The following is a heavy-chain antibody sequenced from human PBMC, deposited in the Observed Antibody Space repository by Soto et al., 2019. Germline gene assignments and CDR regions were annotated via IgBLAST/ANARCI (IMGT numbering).Heavy chain of an antibody. Sequence: GGSLRLSCAASGFTFSSYAMSWVRQAPGKGLEWVSAISGSGGSTYYADSVKGRFTISRDNSKNTLYLQMNSLRAEDTAVYYCARDSGGRELXYFDWSQRLIGFDYWGQGTLVTV. CDR2: ISGSGGST. J-gene: IGHJ4*02. D-gene: IGHD3-9*01. CDR3: ARDSGGRELXYFDWSQRLIGFDY. V-gene: IGHV3-23*01. CDR1: GFTFSSYA.